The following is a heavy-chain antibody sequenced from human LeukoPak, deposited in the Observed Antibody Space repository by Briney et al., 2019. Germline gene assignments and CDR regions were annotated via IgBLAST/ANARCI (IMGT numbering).Heavy chain of an antibody. CDR3: ARVHNQGFGEFLFDY. CDR2: IYYSGST. Sequence: SETLSLTCTVSGGSISSYYWSWIRQPPGKGLEWIGYIYYSGSTNYNPSLKSRVTISVDTSKNQFSLKLSSVTAADTAVYYCARVHNQGFGEFLFDYWGQGTLVTVSS. D-gene: IGHD3-10*01. V-gene: IGHV4-59*01. CDR1: GGSISSYY. J-gene: IGHJ4*02.